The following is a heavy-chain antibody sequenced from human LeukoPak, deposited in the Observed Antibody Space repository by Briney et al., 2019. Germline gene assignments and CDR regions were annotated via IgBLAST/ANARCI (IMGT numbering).Heavy chain of an antibody. J-gene: IGHJ6*02. CDR1: GFTFSSYG. CDR3: AKGFGELLFNYYYYGMDV. D-gene: IGHD3-10*01. CDR2: ISYDGSNK. V-gene: IGHV3-30*18. Sequence: GGSLRLSCAASGFTFSSYGMHWVRQAPGKGLEWVAVISYDGSNKYYADSVKGRFTISRDNSKNTLYLQMNSLRAEDTAVYYCAKGFGELLFNYYYYGMDVWGQGTTVTVSS.